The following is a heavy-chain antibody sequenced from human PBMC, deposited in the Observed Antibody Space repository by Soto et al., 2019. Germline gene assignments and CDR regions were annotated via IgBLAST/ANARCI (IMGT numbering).Heavy chain of an antibody. V-gene: IGHV4-4*02. CDR1: GDSISSDKW. D-gene: IGHD3-22*01. CDR2: IHHSGRT. J-gene: IGHJ4*02. Sequence: PSETLSLTCAVSGDSISSDKWWSWVRQPPGKGLEWIGEIHHSGRTNYNPSLESRVTISVEKSKNQFSLKLSSVTAADTAVYYCARDALSRDSIWGQGTLVTVSS. CDR3: ARDALSRDSI.